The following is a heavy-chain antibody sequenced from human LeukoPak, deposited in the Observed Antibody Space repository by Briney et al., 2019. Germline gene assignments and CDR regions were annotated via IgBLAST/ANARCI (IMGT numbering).Heavy chain of an antibody. CDR2: IYHSGST. Sequence: TSETLSLTCTVSGGSISSYYWSWIRQPPGKGLEWIGYIYHSGSTYYNPSLKSRVTISVDRSKNQFSLKLSSVTAADTAVYYCARVGAARRFDPWGQGTLVTVSS. D-gene: IGHD3-16*01. J-gene: IGHJ5*02. CDR1: GGSISSYY. CDR3: ARVGAARRFDP. V-gene: IGHV4-59*12.